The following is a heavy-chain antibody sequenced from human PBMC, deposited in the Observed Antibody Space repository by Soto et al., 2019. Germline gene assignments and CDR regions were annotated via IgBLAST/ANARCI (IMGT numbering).Heavy chain of an antibody. Sequence: QVQLVESGGGVVQPGRSLRLSCAASGFTFSTCGMHWVRQAPGKGLEWVALTSYQGNKEYYADSVKGRFTISRENSKNTLYPQMNSLTAEDTAVYYFAKEIGYSGYEVWYFDLWGRGTLVTVSS. D-gene: IGHD5-12*01. CDR1: GFTFSTCG. J-gene: IGHJ2*01. CDR2: TSYQGNKE. V-gene: IGHV3-30*18. CDR3: AKEIGYSGYEVWYFDL.